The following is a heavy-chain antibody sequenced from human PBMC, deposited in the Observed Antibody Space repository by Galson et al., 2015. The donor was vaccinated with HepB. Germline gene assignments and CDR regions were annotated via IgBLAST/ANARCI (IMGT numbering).Heavy chain of an antibody. Sequence: SLRLSCAASGFTVSSNYMSWVRQAPGKGLEWVSVIYSGGSTYYADSVKGRFTISRDNSKNTLYLQMNSLRAEDTAVYYCAKPLDSSGWHDAFDIWGQGTMVTVSS. V-gene: IGHV3-53*01. D-gene: IGHD6-19*01. CDR3: AKPLDSSGWHDAFDI. CDR2: IYSGGST. J-gene: IGHJ3*02. CDR1: GFTVSSNY.